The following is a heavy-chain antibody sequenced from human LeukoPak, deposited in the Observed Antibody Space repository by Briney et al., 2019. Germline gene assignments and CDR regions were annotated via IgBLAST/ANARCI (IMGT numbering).Heavy chain of an antibody. CDR1: GFTFSSYG. CDR3: AKAGKIKTYYYDSSGYYCAY. J-gene: IGHJ4*02. V-gene: IGHV3-30*02. Sequence: GGSLRLSCAAPGFTFSSYGMHWVRQAPGKGLEWVAFIRYDGSNKYYADSVKGRFTISRDNSKNTLYLQMNSLRAEDTAVYYCAKAGKIKTYYYDSSGYYCAYWGQGTLVTVSS. D-gene: IGHD3-22*01. CDR2: IRYDGSNK.